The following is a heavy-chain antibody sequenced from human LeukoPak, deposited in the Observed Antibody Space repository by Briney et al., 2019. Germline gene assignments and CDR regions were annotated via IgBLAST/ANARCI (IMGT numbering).Heavy chain of an antibody. CDR3: ASGGPTGPLPGPRYYYYYGMDV. CDR1: GYTFTSYG. V-gene: IGHV1-18*01. J-gene: IGHJ6*02. D-gene: IGHD1-14*01. CDR2: ISAYNGNT. Sequence: GASVKVSCKASGYTFTSYGISWVRQAPGQGLEWMGWISAYNGNTNYAQKLQGRVTMTTDTSTSTAYMELRSLRSDDTAVYYCASGGPTGPLPGPRYYYYYGMDVWGQGTTVTVSS.